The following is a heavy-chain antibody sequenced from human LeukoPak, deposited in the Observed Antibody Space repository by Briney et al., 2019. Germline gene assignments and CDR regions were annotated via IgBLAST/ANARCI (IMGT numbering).Heavy chain of an antibody. J-gene: IGHJ4*02. V-gene: IGHV1-18*01. D-gene: IGHD3-3*01. CDR1: GYTFTSYG. CDR2: INAYNGNT. CDR3: ARDPIFGVVSGLDY. Sequence: GASVKVSCKASGYTFTSYGISWVRQAPGQGLEWMGWINAYNGNTNYAQKLQGRVTMTTDTSTSTAYMELRSLRSDDTAVYYCARDPIFGVVSGLDYWGQGTLVTVSS.